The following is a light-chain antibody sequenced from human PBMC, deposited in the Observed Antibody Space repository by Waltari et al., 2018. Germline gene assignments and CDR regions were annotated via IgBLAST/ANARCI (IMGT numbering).Light chain of an antibody. Sequence: QYALTQPASVSGSPGQSITISCTGTSTAVGGYKYVSWHQQHTGKAPKLIIYDVSNRPSGVSNRFSGSKSGNTASLTISGLQAEDEAEYFCSSYTSARTWVFGGGTKLTVL. CDR2: DVS. V-gene: IGLV2-14*03. CDR3: SSYTSARTWV. J-gene: IGLJ3*02. CDR1: STAVGGYKY.